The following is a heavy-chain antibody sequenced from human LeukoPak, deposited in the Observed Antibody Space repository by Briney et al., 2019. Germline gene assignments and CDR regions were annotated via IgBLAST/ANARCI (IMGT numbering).Heavy chain of an antibody. CDR2: IYYSGST. Sequence: SETLSLTCAVYGGSFSGYYWSWIRQPPGKGLEWIGYIYYSGSTNYNPSLKSRVTISVDTSKNQFSLKLSSVTAADTAVYYCARLQAAEGALDYWGQGTLVTVSS. CDR3: ARLQAAEGALDY. V-gene: IGHV4-59*01. D-gene: IGHD1-26*01. CDR1: GGSFSGYY. J-gene: IGHJ4*02.